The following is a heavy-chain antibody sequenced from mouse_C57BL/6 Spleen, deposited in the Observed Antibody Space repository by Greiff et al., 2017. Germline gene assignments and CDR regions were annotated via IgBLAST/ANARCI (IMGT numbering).Heavy chain of an antibody. CDR3: GGYYGSSYVDY. D-gene: IGHD1-1*01. Sequence: VKLMESGAELARPGASVKLSCKASGYTFTSYGISWVKQRTGQGLEWIGEIYPRSGNTYYNEKFKGKATLTADKSSSTAYMELRSLTSEDFAVYFCGGYYGSSYVDYWGQGTTLTVSS. V-gene: IGHV1-81*01. CDR2: IYPRSGNT. CDR1: GYTFTSYG. J-gene: IGHJ2*01.